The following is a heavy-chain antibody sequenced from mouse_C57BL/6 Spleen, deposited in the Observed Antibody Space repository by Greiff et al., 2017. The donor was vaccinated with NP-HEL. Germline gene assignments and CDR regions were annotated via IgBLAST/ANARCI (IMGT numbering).Heavy chain of an antibody. CDR3: TRAGAMDGNPARFAY. J-gene: IGHJ3*01. CDR1: GYTFTDYE. V-gene: IGHV1-15*01. D-gene: IGHD2-1*01. CDR2: IDPETGGT. Sequence: QVQLQQSGAELVRPGASVTLSCKASGYTFTDYEMHWVKQTPVHGLEWIGAIDPETGGTAYNQKFKGKAILTADKSSSTAYMELRSLTSEDSAVYYCTRAGAMDGNPARFAYWGQGTLVTVSA.